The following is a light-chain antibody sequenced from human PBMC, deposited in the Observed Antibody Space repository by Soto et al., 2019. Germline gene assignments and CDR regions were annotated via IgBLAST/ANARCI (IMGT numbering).Light chain of an antibody. CDR3: QQIYSVPWT. CDR2: RAS. CDR1: QSIFTY. Sequence: DIQMTQSPSSLSASVGDSVTISCRASQSIFTYLHWYQQKPGTAPRLLISRASSVQSGVPPRFSGSGSGRDFTLSISSLRPEDIGTYFCQQIYSVPWTFGPGTRVEI. J-gene: IGKJ1*01. V-gene: IGKV1-39*01.